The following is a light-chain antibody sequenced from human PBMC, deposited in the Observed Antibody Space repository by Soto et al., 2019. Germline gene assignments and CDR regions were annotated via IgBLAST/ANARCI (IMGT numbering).Light chain of an antibody. V-gene: IGLV2-11*01. CDR1: SSDVGGYNY. CDR3: CSYAGSDTDV. Sequence: QSALTQPRSVSGSPGQSVTMSCTGTSSDVGGYNYVSWYQQHPGKAPKLMLYAVSKRPSGVPARFSGFKSGNTAYLTISGLQAEDEADYYCCSYAGSDTDVFGGGTKLTVL. CDR2: AVS. J-gene: IGLJ2*01.